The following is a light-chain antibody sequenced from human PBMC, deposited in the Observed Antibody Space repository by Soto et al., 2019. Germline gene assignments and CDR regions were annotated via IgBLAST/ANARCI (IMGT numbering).Light chain of an antibody. V-gene: IGLV2-8*01. Sequence: QSVLTQPPSASGSPGQSVTISCTGTNSDVGGYNYVSWYQQHPGKAPKLMIYDVSKRPSGVPDRFSGSKSGNTASLTVSGLQAEDEADYYCSSYAGIHIVFGTGTKVTVL. CDR3: SSYAGIHIV. J-gene: IGLJ1*01. CDR2: DVS. CDR1: NSDVGGYNY.